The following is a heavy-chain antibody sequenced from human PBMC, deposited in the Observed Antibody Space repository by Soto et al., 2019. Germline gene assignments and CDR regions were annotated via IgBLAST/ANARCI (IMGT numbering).Heavy chain of an antibody. Sequence: PGGSLRLSCAASGFTFSSYAIHWVRQAPGKGLEWVAVISYDGSNKYYADSVKGRFTISRDNSKNTLYLQMNSLRAEDTAVYYCARTPASTVTTPYFDYWGQGTLVTV. D-gene: IGHD4-17*01. CDR3: ARTPASTVTTPYFDY. CDR2: ISYDGSNK. V-gene: IGHV3-30-3*01. J-gene: IGHJ4*02. CDR1: GFTFSSYA.